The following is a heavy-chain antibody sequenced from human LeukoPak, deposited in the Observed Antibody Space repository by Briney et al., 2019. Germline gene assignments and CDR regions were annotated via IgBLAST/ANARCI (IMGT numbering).Heavy chain of an antibody. CDR3: TTTTVTTELDY. Sequence: PGGSLRLSCAASSFTFSNAWMSWVRQAPGKGLECVGRIKSKTDGGTTDYAAPVKGRFTISRDDSKNTLYEQMNSLKTEDTAVYYSTTTTVTTELDYWGQGTLVTVSS. D-gene: IGHD4-17*01. CDR2: IKSKTDGGTT. J-gene: IGHJ4*02. V-gene: IGHV3-15*01. CDR1: SFTFSNAW.